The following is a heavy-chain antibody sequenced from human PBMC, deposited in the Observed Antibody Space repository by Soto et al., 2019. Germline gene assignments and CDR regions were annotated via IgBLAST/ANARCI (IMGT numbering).Heavy chain of an antibody. V-gene: IGHV3-9*01. J-gene: IGHJ4*02. CDR1: GFTFHDYA. CDR3: AKDPGLRVVANYFDY. D-gene: IGHD5-12*01. CDR2: ISWNSGSI. Sequence: DVQLVESGGGLVQPGRSLRLSCAASGFTFHDYAVHWVRQAPGKGLEWVSGISWNSGSIGYADSVKGRFTISRDNAKNSLYLQMNSLRAEDRALYYCAKDPGLRVVANYFDYWGQGTLVTVSS.